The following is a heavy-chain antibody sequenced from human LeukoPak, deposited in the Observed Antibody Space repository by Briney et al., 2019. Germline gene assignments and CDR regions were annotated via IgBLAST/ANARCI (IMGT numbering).Heavy chain of an antibody. J-gene: IGHJ6*02. Sequence: GGSLRLSCAASGFTVSSNYMSWVRQAPGKGLEWVSVIYSGGSTYYADSVKGRFTISRDNSKNTLYLQVNSLRAEDTAAYYCARDSSVAGYYYYGMDVWGQGTTVTVSS. V-gene: IGHV3-53*01. CDR2: IYSGGST. D-gene: IGHD6-19*01. CDR3: ARDSSVAGYYYYGMDV. CDR1: GFTVSSNY.